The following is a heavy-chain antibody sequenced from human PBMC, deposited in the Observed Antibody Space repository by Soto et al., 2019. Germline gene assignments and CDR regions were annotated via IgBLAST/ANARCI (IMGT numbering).Heavy chain of an antibody. D-gene: IGHD4-17*01. J-gene: IGHJ4*02. CDR2: ITSDGRT. V-gene: IGHV3-23*01. CDR1: GVPFCSYA. Sequence: GGRLRPSCSASGVPFCSYAMSWVRQAPGKGLEWVSIITSDGRTYYADSVKGRFTISRDNSKNTVYLQMNSLRAEDTAVYYCAKDYSTVTTDPLSVVLFDYWGQGSLVTVSS. CDR3: AKDYSTVTTDPLSVVLFDY.